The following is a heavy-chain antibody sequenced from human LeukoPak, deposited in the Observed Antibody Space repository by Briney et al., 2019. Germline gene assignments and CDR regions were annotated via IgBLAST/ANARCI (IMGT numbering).Heavy chain of an antibody. CDR3: ARGGHYDFWSGYYKANWFDP. V-gene: IGHV1-8*02. CDR2: MNPNSGNT. CDR1: GYTFTDYY. Sequence: ASVTVSFKASGYTFTDYYMHWVRQAAGQGVEWVGWMNPNSGNTGYAQKFQGRVTMTRNTSISTAYMELSSLRSEDTAVYYCARGGHYDFWSGYYKANWFDPWGQGTLVTVSS. D-gene: IGHD3-3*01. J-gene: IGHJ5*02.